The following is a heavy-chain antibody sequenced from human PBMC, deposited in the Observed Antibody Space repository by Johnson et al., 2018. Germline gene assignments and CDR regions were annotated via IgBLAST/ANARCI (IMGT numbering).Heavy chain of an antibody. J-gene: IGHJ1*01. CDR1: GFTFSSYW. Sequence: VQLVQSGGGLVQPGGSLRLSCAASGFTFSSYWMTWVRQAPGKGLEWVANIKQDGSEKYYVDSVKGRFTISRDNAKSSLYLQMKSLRAEDTAVYYCARDNLYDYVSSAYYFGGYFQHWGQGTLVTVSS. D-gene: IGHD3-22*01. V-gene: IGHV3-7*01. CDR3: ARDNLYDYVSSAYYFGGYFQH. CDR2: IKQDGSEK.